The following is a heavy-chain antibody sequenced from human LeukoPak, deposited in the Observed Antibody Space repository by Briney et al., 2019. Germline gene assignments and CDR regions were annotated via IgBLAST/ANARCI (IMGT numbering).Heavy chain of an antibody. CDR2: INHSGST. D-gene: IGHD2-2*01. CDR3: ARHKYQLLDY. V-gene: IGHV4-34*01. J-gene: IGHJ4*02. Sequence: PSETLSLTCAVYGGSFSGYYWSWIRQPPGKGLEWIGEINHSGSTNYNPSLKSRVTISVDTSKNQFSLKLSSVTAADTAVYYCARHKYQLLDYWGQGTLVTVSS. CDR1: GGSFSGYY.